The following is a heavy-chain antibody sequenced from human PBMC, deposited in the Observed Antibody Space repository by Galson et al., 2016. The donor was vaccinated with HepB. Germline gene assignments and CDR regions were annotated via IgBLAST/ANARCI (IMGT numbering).Heavy chain of an antibody. V-gene: IGHV3-7*01. D-gene: IGHD3-22*01. CDR2: INNDGVEK. Sequence: SLRLSCAGSGFTFNSYPMPWVRQAPGKGLEWVANINNDGVEKNYAGAVKGRFTISRDNAKNSLYLQMDSLRVEDTGFYYCARGEKGYSEGASWGQGTLVTVSS. CDR1: GFTFNSYP. J-gene: IGHJ5*02. CDR3: ARGEKGYSEGAS.